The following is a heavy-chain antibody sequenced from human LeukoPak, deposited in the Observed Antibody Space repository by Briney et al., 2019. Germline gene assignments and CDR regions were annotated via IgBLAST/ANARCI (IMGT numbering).Heavy chain of an antibody. V-gene: IGHV4-30-4*08. J-gene: IGHJ4*02. CDR1: GGSISSGDYY. CDR2: IYYSGST. Sequence: PSETLSLTCTVSGGSISSGDYYWSWIRQPPGKGLEWIGYIYYSGSTYYNPSPKSRVTISVDTSKNQFSLKLSSVTAADTAVYYCARSQYIIAAAGTGFDYWGQGTLVTVSS. D-gene: IGHD6-13*01. CDR3: ARSQYIIAAAGTGFDY.